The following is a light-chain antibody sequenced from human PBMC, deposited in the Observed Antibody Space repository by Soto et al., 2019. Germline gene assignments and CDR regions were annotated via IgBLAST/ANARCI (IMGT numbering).Light chain of an antibody. V-gene: IGKV1-5*01. CDR1: PNINNW. CDR2: DAS. CDR3: QQYDGN. J-gene: IGKJ3*01. Sequence: DIQLTQSPSTLSASVGDRVTLTCRASPNINNWLAWYQQKPGKAPKVLIYDASSLESGVPSRFSGSGSGTEFTLTISSLQPDDFATYYCQQYDGNFGPGTKVDIK.